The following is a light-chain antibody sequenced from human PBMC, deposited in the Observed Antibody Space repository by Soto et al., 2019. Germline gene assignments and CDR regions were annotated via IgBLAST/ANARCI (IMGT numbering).Light chain of an antibody. V-gene: IGKV3-11*01. J-gene: IGKJ5*01. Sequence: ETVLTQSPATQSLSPGERASLSSRDSQSVSSHLAWYQQKPGQAPRLLIYDASDRATGIPARFSGSGSGTDFTLTISSLEPEDFAVYYCQQRSNWPITFGQGTRLEIK. CDR1: QSVSSH. CDR3: QQRSNWPIT. CDR2: DAS.